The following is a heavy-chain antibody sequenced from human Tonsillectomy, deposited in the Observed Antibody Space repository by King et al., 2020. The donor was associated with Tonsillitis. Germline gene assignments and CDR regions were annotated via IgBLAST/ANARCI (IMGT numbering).Heavy chain of an antibody. D-gene: IGHD5-24*01. J-gene: IGHJ4*02. CDR1: GFTFSDAW. CDR2: IKTKSDGGTT. V-gene: IGHV3-15*01. Sequence: DVQLVESGGGLVKSGGSLRLSCAASGFTFSDAWMIWVRQAPGKGLEWVGHIKTKSDGGTTDYAAPVKGRFTISRDDSKDTLFLQMNSLKTEDTAVYYCATYRRWQQTKGSFDQWGQGTLVTVSS. CDR3: ATYRRWQQTKGSFDQ.